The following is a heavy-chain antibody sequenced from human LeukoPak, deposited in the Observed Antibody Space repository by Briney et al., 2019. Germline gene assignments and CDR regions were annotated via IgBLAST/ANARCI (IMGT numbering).Heavy chain of an antibody. V-gene: IGHV3-23*01. CDR2: ISGISTST. J-gene: IGHJ6*02. Sequence: GGSLRLSCAASEFTFSSYTMAWVRQAPGKGLEWVSLISGISTSTYIADSVKGRFTISTDSSKNNLYLQMNSLRAEDTARYYCARYCVSTSCSTFSSYFGMDVWGLGTTVTVSS. CDR3: ARYCVSTSCSTFSSYFGMDV. D-gene: IGHD2-2*01. CDR1: EFTFSSYT.